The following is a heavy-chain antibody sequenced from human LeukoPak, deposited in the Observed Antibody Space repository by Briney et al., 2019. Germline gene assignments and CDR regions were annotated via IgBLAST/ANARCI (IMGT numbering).Heavy chain of an antibody. CDR2: ISSSSSYI. CDR1: GFTFSSYS. D-gene: IGHD1-26*01. CDR3: ARAPRGILRARNYFDY. V-gene: IGHV3-21*01. J-gene: IGHJ4*02. Sequence: PGGSLRLSCAASGFTFSSYSMNWVRQAPGKGLEWVSSISSSSSYIYYADSVKGRFTISRDNAKNSLYLQMNSLRAEDTAVYYCARAPRGILRARNYFDYWGQGTLVTVSP.